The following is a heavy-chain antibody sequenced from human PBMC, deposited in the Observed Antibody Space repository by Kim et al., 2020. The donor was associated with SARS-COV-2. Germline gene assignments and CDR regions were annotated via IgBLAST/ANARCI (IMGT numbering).Heavy chain of an antibody. CDR2: IYEDGVN. D-gene: IGHD3-22*01. V-gene: IGHV4-59*08. CDR3: ARIDSGGWAFDL. J-gene: IGHJ3*01. Sequence: PETLSLTCSVSGGSITSYYWNWTRQTPGKGLEWIGYIYEDGVNTNNPSLKSRVTISIDMSKNQFSLNLSSVTAADTPLYYCARIDSGGWAFDLWGQGTMVTVSS. CDR1: GGSITSYY.